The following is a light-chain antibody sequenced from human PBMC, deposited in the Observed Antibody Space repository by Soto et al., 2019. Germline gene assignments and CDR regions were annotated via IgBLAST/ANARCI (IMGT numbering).Light chain of an antibody. Sequence: DIQMTQSPSSVSASVGDRVTITCRASQGISSYLAWYQQRQASAPNLLIYAASSLQSGVPSRFSGSGSGTEFTLTSTSMQPEDFATYYCHQANSFPRTFGPGTKVDF. CDR2: AAS. V-gene: IGKV1-12*01. CDR1: QGISSY. J-gene: IGKJ3*01. CDR3: HQANSFPRT.